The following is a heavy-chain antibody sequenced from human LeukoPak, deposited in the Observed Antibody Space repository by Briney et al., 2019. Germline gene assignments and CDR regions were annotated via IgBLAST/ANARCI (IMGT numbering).Heavy chain of an antibody. CDR1: GFTFRNYA. Sequence: PGGSLRLSCATSGFTFRNYAMHWVRQAPGKGLEWVAVILYDGSNKYTDPVKGRFTISRDNFKNTLYLQMNSLRGEDTAVYYCARDLLGMDVWGQGTTVTVSS. J-gene: IGHJ6*02. V-gene: IGHV3-30-3*01. CDR3: ARDLLGMDV. CDR2: ILYDGSNK.